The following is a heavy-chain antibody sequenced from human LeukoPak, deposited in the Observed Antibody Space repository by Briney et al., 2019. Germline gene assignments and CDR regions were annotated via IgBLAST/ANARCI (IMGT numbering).Heavy chain of an antibody. V-gene: IGHV4-30-4*01. CDR2: VHYSGTA. Sequence: SETLSLTCTVSGDSISSGNHYWSWIRQPPGKGLEWIGYVHYSGTAYYNPSLRSRVSVSVDTSKNQFSLKLSSVSAADTALYYCAGTYCSAGTCFGGFDYWGQGTLVSVSS. J-gene: IGHJ4*02. CDR3: AGTYCSAGTCFGGFDY. D-gene: IGHD2-15*01. CDR1: GDSISSGNHY.